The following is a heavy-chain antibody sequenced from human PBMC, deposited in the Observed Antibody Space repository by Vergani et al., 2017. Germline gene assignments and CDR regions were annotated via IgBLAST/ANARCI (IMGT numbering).Heavy chain of an antibody. J-gene: IGHJ4*02. CDR1: GFTFSGSA. V-gene: IGHV3-73*02. CDR2: IRSKANSYAT. Sequence: EVQLVESGGGLVQPGGSLKLSCAASGFTFSGSAMHWVRQASGKGLEWVGRIRSKANSYATAYAASVKGRFTISRDDSKNTAYLQMNSLKTEDTAVYYCTRPRTTVTTGLDYWGQGTLVTVSS. D-gene: IGHD4-17*01. CDR3: TRPRTTVTTGLDY.